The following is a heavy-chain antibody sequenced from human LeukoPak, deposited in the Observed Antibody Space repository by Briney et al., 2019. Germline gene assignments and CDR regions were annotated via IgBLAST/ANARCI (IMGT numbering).Heavy chain of an antibody. D-gene: IGHD3-16*01. J-gene: IGHJ4*02. V-gene: IGHV3-23*01. Sequence: GGSLRLSCSASGFTFSSYAMSWVRQAPGNGLEWVSGISGSGGSTYLADSVKGRFTISRDNPKNTLYLQMSSLGAEDTAVYYCAKGLYDNTWSKNDYWGQGTLVTVSS. CDR1: GFTFSSYA. CDR3: AKGLYDNTWSKNDY. CDR2: ISGSGGST.